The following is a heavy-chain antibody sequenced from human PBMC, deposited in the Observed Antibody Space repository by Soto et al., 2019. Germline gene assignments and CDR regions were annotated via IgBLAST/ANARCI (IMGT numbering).Heavy chain of an antibody. CDR2: ISSSSSYV. J-gene: IGHJ5*02. CDR3: ARDPWFDP. V-gene: IGHV3-21*06. CDR1: GFTFSSFN. Sequence: GGSLRLSCAASGFTFSSFNMNWVRQSPGKGPEWVSSISSSSSYVYYADSVKGRFTISRDNAKNSLYLQMSSLRAEDTAVYHCARDPWFDPWGQGTLVTVSS.